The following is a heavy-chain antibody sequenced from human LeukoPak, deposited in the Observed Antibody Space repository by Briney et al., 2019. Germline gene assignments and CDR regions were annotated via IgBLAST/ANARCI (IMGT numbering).Heavy chain of an antibody. CDR3: ARVVTNLVLLDNPDAFDI. Sequence: SETLSLTCTVSGYSISSGYYWGWIRPPPGKGLEWIGSIYHSGSTYYNPSLKSRVTISVDTSKNQFSLKLSSVTAADTAVYYCARVVTNLVLLDNPDAFDIWGQGTMVTVSS. J-gene: IGHJ3*02. CDR2: IYHSGST. CDR1: GYSISSGYY. D-gene: IGHD4-17*01. V-gene: IGHV4-38-2*02.